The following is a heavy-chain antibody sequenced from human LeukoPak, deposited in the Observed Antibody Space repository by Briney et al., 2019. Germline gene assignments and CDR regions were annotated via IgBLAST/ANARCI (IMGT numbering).Heavy chain of an antibody. CDR2: ISGNGGRT. V-gene: IGHV3-23*01. CDR3: ARALNGFDI. J-gene: IGHJ3*02. Sequence: GGSLRLSCAASGFTFSILDMSWVRQAPGKGLEWVSAISGNGGRTYYADSVKGRFTISRDNSKNTLYLQMNSLRAEDTAVYYCARALNGFDIWGPGTLVTVSS. CDR1: GFTFSILD.